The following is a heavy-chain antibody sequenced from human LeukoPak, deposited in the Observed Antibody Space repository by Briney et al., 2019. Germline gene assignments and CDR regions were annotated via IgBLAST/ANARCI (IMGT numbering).Heavy chain of an antibody. D-gene: IGHD1-1*01. Sequence: PSETLSLTCTVSGYSNSSGYYWGGIRQPPGKGLEWIGSIYHSGSTYYNPSLKSRVTISVDTSKNQFSLKLSSVTAADTAVYYCARGGNSKNWFDPWGQGTLVAVSS. V-gene: IGHV4-38-2*02. CDR3: ARGGNSKNWFDP. CDR2: IYHSGST. J-gene: IGHJ5*02. CDR1: GYSNSSGYY.